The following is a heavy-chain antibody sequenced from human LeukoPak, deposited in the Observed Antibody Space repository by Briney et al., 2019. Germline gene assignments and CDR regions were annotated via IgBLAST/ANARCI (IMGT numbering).Heavy chain of an antibody. CDR3: AKVTGSGSYLADAFDI. J-gene: IGHJ3*02. CDR2: ISGSGDST. Sequence: PGGSLRLSCAASGFTFSNYWMHWVRQGPGKGLVWVSSISGSGDSTYRADSVRGRFTVSRDNSKNTLYLQMKSLRAEDTAVYYCAKVTGSGSYLADAFDIWGHGTVVSVSS. D-gene: IGHD3-10*01. V-gene: IGHV3-23*01. CDR1: GFTFSNYW.